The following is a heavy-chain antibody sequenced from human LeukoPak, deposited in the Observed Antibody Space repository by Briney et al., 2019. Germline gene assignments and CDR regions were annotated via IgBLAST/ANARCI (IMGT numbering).Heavy chain of an antibody. J-gene: IGHJ6*03. CDR3: ASGGIRYYYYYMDV. Sequence: PSETLSLTCAVYGGSFSGYYWSWIRQPPGKGLEWIGEINHSGSTNYNPSLKSRVTISVDTSKNQFSLKLSSVTAADTAVYYCASGGIRYYYYYMDVWGKGTTVTVSS. CDR2: INHSGST. D-gene: IGHD3-10*01. V-gene: IGHV4-34*01. CDR1: GGSFSGYY.